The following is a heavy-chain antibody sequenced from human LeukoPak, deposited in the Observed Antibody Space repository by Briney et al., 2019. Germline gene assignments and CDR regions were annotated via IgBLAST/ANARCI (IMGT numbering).Heavy chain of an antibody. J-gene: IGHJ4*02. Sequence: SETLSLTCTVPGGSISTYYWSWIRQPPGKGLEWIGYLYYSGSTDYNPSLKSRVSIFVDTSKNQFYVNLNSVTAADTAVYYCARGGDGYFDHWGQGTLVTVSS. CDR2: LYYSGST. CDR1: GGSISTYY. V-gene: IGHV4-59*01. D-gene: IGHD2-8*01. CDR3: ARGGDGYFDH.